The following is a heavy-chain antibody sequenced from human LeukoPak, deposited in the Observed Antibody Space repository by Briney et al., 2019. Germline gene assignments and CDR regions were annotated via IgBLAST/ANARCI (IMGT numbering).Heavy chain of an antibody. CDR2: ISSSGSTI. Sequence: GGSLRLSCAASGFTFSSYEMNWVRQAPGKGLEWVSYISSSGSTIYYADSVKGRFTISRDNSKNTVYLQMNSLRTEDTALYYCAKNRWGSVATPDSWGQGTLVTVSS. CDR1: GFTFSSYE. V-gene: IGHV3-48*03. CDR3: AKNRWGSVATPDS. D-gene: IGHD5-12*01. J-gene: IGHJ4*02.